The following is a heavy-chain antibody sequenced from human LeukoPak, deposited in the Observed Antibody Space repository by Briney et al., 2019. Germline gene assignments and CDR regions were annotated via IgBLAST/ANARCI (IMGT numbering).Heavy chain of an antibody. CDR3: ARSMYYYDSSGPTHYYYYYMDV. CDR2: IYTSGST. CDR1: GGSFSGYY. J-gene: IGHJ6*03. D-gene: IGHD3-22*01. V-gene: IGHV4-59*10. Sequence: KPSETLSLTCAVYGGSFSGYYWSWIRQPAGKGLEWIGRIYTSGSTNYNPSLKSRVTMSVDTSKNQFSLKLSSVTAADTAMYYCARSMYYYDSSGPTHYYYYYMDVWGKGTTVTISS.